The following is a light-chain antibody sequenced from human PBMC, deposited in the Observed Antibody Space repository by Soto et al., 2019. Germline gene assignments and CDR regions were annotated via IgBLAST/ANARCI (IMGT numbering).Light chain of an antibody. CDR3: QTYDGTNWV. V-gene: IGLV6-57*03. J-gene: IGLJ3*02. Sequence: NFMLTQPHSVSESPGKTVTLSCTRSSGNIAFNYVQWYQQRPGSAPTILIYEDQKRPSGVPDRFSGSIVRSSSSASLTISGLKTEDEADYYCQTYDGTNWVFGGGTKLTVL. CDR1: SGNIAFNY. CDR2: EDQ.